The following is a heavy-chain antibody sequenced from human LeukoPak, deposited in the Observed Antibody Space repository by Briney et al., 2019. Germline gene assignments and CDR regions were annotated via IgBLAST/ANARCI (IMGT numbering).Heavy chain of an antibody. CDR2: INHSGST. CDR1: GGSFSGYY. J-gene: IGHJ4*02. V-gene: IGHV4-34*01. D-gene: IGHD3-22*01. Sequence: PSETLSLTCAVYGGSFSGYYWSWIRQPPGKGLEWIGEINHSGSTNYNPSLKSRVTISVDTSKDQFSLKLSSVTVADTAVYYCADMIVGNWGQGTLVTVSS. CDR3: ADMIVGN.